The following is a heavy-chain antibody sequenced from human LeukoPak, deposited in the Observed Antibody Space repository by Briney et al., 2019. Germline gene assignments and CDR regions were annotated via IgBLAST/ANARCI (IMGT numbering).Heavy chain of an antibody. V-gene: IGHV4-59*08. Sequence: SETLSLTCTVSGGSISSYYWSWIRQPRGKGLEWIGYIYYSGSTNYNPSLKRRGTISVDTSKNQFSLKLSSLTAADTAVYYCASGNYGDYVPGWDYWGQGTLVTVSS. J-gene: IGHJ4*02. D-gene: IGHD4-17*01. CDR1: GGSISSYY. CDR2: IYYSGST. CDR3: ASGNYGDYVPGWDY.